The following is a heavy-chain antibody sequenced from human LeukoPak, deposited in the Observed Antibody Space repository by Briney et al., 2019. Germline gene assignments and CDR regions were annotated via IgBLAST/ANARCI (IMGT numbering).Heavy chain of an antibody. J-gene: IGHJ6*03. CDR2: INTDGSST. CDR3: AKDLTGRDIVVVSAFNHYYMDV. D-gene: IGHD2-2*01. Sequence: GGALRFSCAASGFTFSSYWMHWVRQAPGKGLVWVSRINTDGSSTSYADSVKGRFTISRDNSKNTLFLQMNSLRAEDTAVYYCAKDLTGRDIVVVSAFNHYYMDVWGKGTTVTVSS. CDR1: GFTFSSYW. V-gene: IGHV3-74*01.